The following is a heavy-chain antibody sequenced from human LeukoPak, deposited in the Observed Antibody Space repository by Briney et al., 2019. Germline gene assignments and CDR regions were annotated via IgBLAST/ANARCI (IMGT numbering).Heavy chain of an antibody. Sequence: GGSLRLSCAASGFTFSSYAMSWVRQAPGKGLEWVSAISGSGGSTYYADSVKGRFTTSRDNSKNTLYLQMNSLRAEDTAVYYCAKSVLIYGTLTFDYWGQGTLVTVSS. CDR1: GFTFSSYA. CDR2: ISGSGGST. J-gene: IGHJ4*02. CDR3: AKSVLIYGTLTFDY. V-gene: IGHV3-23*01. D-gene: IGHD2-2*02.